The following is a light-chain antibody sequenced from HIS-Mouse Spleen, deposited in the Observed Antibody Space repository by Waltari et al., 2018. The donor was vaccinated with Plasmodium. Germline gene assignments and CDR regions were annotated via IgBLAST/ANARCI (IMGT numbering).Light chain of an antibody. J-gene: IGKJ5*01. CDR2: AAS. CDR3: QQYNSYPIT. V-gene: IGKV1-16*02. CDR1: QGIRNS. Sequence: DIQMTQSPSSLSASVGDGVTIHCRASQGIRNSLAWFQQKPGKAPKSLIYAASRLQSVVPSKFSGSGSGTDFTLTISSLQPEDFATYYCQQYNSYPITFGQGTRLEIK.